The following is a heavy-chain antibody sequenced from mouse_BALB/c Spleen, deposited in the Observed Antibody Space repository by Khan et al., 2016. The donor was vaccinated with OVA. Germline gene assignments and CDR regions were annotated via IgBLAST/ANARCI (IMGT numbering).Heavy chain of an antibody. D-gene: IGHD1-1*01. CDR3: ARGNYYGSTSWFGY. Sequence: QVQLQQSGAELMKPGASEKISCKPTGYTFSSYWIEWVKQRPGHGLEWIGEILPGSNSTNYNERFQGKATIPADTSSNTAYMQLSSLTSEDSAIYYCARGNYYGSTSWFGYWGQGTLVTVSA. V-gene: IGHV1-9*01. CDR1: GYTFSSYW. CDR2: ILPGSNST. J-gene: IGHJ3*01.